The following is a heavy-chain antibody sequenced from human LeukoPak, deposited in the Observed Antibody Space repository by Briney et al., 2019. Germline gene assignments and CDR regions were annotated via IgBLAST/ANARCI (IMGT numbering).Heavy chain of an antibody. V-gene: IGHV1-18*01. J-gene: IGHJ4*02. CDR1: GYTFTSYG. D-gene: IGHD3-3*01. Sequence: ASVKVSCKASGYTFTSYGISWVRQAPGQGLEWMGWISAYNGNTNYAQKLQGRVTMTTDTSTSTAYMELRSLRSDDTAVYYCARVEYYDFWSGYYTGIDYWGQGTLVTVSS. CDR3: ARVEYYDFWSGYYTGIDY. CDR2: ISAYNGNT.